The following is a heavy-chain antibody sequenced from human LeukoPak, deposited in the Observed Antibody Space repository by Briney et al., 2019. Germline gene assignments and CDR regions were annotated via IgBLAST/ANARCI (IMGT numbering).Heavy chain of an antibody. V-gene: IGHV3-74*01. CDR1: GFTFTTSW. D-gene: IGHD6-13*01. J-gene: IGHJ3*01. CDR2: IESDGTST. CDR3: ARDQYSSTWYRGAFDV. Sequence: PGGSLRLSCAASGFTFTTSWMHWFRQAPGKGLVWVSRIESDGTSTTYADSVKGRFTISRDNAKNTLYLQMNSLRAEDTAVYYCARDQYSSTWYRGAFDVWGQGPMVSVSS.